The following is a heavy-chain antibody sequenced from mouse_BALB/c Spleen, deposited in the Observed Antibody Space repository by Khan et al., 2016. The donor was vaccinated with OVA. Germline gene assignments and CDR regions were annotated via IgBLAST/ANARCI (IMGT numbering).Heavy chain of an antibody. J-gene: IGHJ1*01. CDR1: GYTFTNYW. Sequence: VQLQQSGPELVRPGTSVKISCKASGYTFTNYWLGWVRQRPGHGLDWIGDFYPGGGYTNYNEKFKGKATLTADTSSSSAYMQFISLTSEDSAVYFCARWATCYFDVWGAGTTVTVSS. CDR3: ARWATCYFDV. D-gene: IGHD3-1*01. V-gene: IGHV1-63*01. CDR2: FYPGGGYT.